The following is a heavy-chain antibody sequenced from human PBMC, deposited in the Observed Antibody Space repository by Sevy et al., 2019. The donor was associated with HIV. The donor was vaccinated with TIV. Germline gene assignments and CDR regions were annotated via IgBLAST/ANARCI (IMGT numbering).Heavy chain of an antibody. J-gene: IGHJ4*02. CDR1: GFTFSSYV. V-gene: IGHV3-7*01. CDR2: IKEDGSVK. D-gene: IGHD6-13*01. Sequence: GESLKISCAASGFTFSSYVMHWVRQAPGKGLEWVANIKEDGSVKYYVESVKGRFTISRDNAKNSVYLQMNSLRAEDAALYYCVRAIGAAGSYWGLGTLVTVSS. CDR3: VRAIGAAGSY.